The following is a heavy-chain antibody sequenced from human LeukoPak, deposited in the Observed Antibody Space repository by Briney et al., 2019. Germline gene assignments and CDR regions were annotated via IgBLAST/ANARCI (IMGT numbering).Heavy chain of an antibody. CDR1: GFTVSSNY. Sequence: QAGGSLRLSCAASGFTVSSNYMSWVRQAPGKGLEWVSIIYSGGSTYYADSVKGRFTISRDNSKNTLYLQMNSLRAEDTAVYYCARDFRYCSSTSCYSYYFDYWGQGTLVTVSS. D-gene: IGHD2-2*01. V-gene: IGHV3-66*01. CDR2: IYSGGST. J-gene: IGHJ4*02. CDR3: ARDFRYCSSTSCYSYYFDY.